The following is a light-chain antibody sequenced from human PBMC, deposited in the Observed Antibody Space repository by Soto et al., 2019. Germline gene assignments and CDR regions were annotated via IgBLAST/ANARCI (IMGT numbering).Light chain of an antibody. V-gene: IGKV3-20*01. CDR3: QHYGSSPTT. CDR2: GAS. J-gene: IGKJ1*01. CDR1: QSVRSSF. Sequence: EIVMTQSPATLSVSPGERATLSCRASQSVRSSFLAWYQQKPGQAPSLLIYGASTRATGIPARFSGSGSGTDFTLTISRQEPEDFAVYYCQHYGSSPTTFGQGTKVDIK.